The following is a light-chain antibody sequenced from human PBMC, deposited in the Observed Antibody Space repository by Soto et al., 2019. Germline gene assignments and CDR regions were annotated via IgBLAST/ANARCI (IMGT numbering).Light chain of an antibody. Sequence: EIVLTQSPGALSVSPGEGATLSCRASESVRTNLARYLQKPGQAPSVLIYSASTRATGVPARFSGGGSGTEFTLTISSLQSEDFAIYYCQQYNAWPITFGQGTRLEIK. CDR1: ESVRTN. J-gene: IGKJ5*01. CDR3: QQYNAWPIT. CDR2: SAS. V-gene: IGKV3-15*01.